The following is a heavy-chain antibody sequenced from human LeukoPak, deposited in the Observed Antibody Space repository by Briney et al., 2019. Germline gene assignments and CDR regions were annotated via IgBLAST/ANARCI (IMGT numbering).Heavy chain of an antibody. D-gene: IGHD6-6*01. CDR2: ISSSSSTI. CDR3: ARVRRIAARHYYYKDG. J-gene: IGHJ6*03. CDR1: GFTFSSYS. Sequence: GGSLRLSCAASGFTFSSYSMNWVRRAPGKGLEWVSYISSSSSTIYYADSVKGRFTISRDNAKNSLYLQMNSLRAEDTAVYYCARVRRIAARHYYYKDGWGEGTTITVSS. V-gene: IGHV3-48*01.